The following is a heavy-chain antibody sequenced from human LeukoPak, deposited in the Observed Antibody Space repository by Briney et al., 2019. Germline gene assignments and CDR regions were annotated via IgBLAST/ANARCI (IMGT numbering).Heavy chain of an antibody. J-gene: IGHJ5*02. Sequence: ASVKVSCKASGYTFTSYYMHWVRQAPGQGLEWMGIINPSGGSTSYAQKFQGRVTMTRGTSTSTVYMELSSLRSEDTAVYYCARDGDRFTVTTEVNWFDPWGQGTLVTVSS. CDR3: ARDGDRFTVTTEVNWFDP. V-gene: IGHV1-46*01. CDR1: GYTFTSYY. D-gene: IGHD4-11*01. CDR2: INPSGGST.